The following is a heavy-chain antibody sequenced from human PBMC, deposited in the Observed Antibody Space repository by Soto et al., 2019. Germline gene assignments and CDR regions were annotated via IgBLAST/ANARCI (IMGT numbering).Heavy chain of an antibody. D-gene: IGHD3-16*01. CDR3: ARAPIGGGAPYYFDY. V-gene: IGHV1-2*02. CDR1: GYTFTADY. J-gene: IGHJ4*02. CDR2: INPNSGDT. Sequence: QVQLVQSGAEVKKPGVSVKVSCKASGYTFTADYLYWVRQAPGQGPEWMGGINPNSGDTIYAPKFQGRVTMTRDPSISTASMELSGLRSDDTAVYYCARAPIGGGAPYYFDYWGQGTLVTVSS.